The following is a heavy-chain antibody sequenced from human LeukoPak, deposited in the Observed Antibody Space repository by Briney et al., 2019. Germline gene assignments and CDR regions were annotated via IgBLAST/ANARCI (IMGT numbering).Heavy chain of an antibody. V-gene: IGHV3-23*01. J-gene: IGHJ4*02. CDR2: ISGSGGST. D-gene: IGHD3-9*01. CDR1: GFTFSSYA. CDR3: ARDADVLRYFDWLFPDY. Sequence: PGGSLRLSCAASGFTFSSYAMSWVRQAPGKGLEWVSAISGSGGSTYYADSVKGRFTISRDNSKNTLYLQMNSLRAEDTAVYYCARDADVLRYFDWLFPDYWGQGTLVTVSS.